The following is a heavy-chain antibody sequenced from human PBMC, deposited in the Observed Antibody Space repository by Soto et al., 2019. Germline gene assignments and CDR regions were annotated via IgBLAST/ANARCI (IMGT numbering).Heavy chain of an antibody. Sequence: PGGSLRLSCAASGFTFSSYAMHWVRQAPGKGLEWVAVISYDGSNKYYADSVKGRFTISRDNSKNTLYLQMNSLRAEDTAVYYCARDRGSSSYYGMDVWGQGTTVTSP. D-gene: IGHD6-6*01. CDR2: ISYDGSNK. V-gene: IGHV3-30-3*01. J-gene: IGHJ6*02. CDR3: ARDRGSSSYYGMDV. CDR1: GFTFSSYA.